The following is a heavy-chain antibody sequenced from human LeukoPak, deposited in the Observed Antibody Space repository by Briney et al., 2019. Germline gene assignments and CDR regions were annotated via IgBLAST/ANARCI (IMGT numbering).Heavy chain of an antibody. CDR2: VYPSGST. D-gene: IGHD6-13*01. CDR1: GGSINTYY. Sequence: SETLSLTCTVSGGSINTYYRSWIRRPPGKGLEWVGYVYPSGSTKYNPSLRSRVTISLDTSKNQFSLRLISVTAADTAVYYCARGYSSNWNWFDPWGQGTLVTVSS. CDR3: ARGYSSNWNWFDP. J-gene: IGHJ5*02. V-gene: IGHV4-59*01.